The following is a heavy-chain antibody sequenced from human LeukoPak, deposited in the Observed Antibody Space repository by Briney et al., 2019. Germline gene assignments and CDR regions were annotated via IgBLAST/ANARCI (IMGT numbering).Heavy chain of an antibody. Sequence: PGGSLRLSCAASGFTFSNAWMSWVRQAPGKGVEWVGRIKSKTDGGTTDYAAPVKGRFTISRDDSKNTLYLQMNSLKTEDTAVYYCTTTHYDYVWGSYRYNVIFDYWGQGTLVTVSS. CDR2: IKSKTDGGTT. CDR1: GFTFSNAW. V-gene: IGHV3-15*01. J-gene: IGHJ4*02. D-gene: IGHD3-16*02. CDR3: TTTHYDYVWGSYRYNVIFDY.